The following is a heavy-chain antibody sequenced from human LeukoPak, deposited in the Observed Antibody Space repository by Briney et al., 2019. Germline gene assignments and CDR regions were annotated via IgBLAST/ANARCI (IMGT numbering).Heavy chain of an antibody. J-gene: IGHJ4*02. D-gene: IGHD3-22*01. CDR2: IYTSGST. Sequence: PSETLSLTCTVSGGSISSYYWSWIRQPAGKGLEWIRRIYTSGSTNYNPSLKSRVTMSVDTSKNQFSLRLSSVTAADTAVYYCARESKYYYDSSGYFENWGQGTLVTVSS. CDR1: GGSISSYY. CDR3: ARESKYYYDSSGYFEN. V-gene: IGHV4-4*07.